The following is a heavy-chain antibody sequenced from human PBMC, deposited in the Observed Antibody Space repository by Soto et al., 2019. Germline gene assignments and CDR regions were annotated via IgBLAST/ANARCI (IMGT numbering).Heavy chain of an antibody. Sequence: SETLSLTCTVSGDSMSSYYWSWIRQPPGKGLEWIGYIYYSGSTTYTPSLRSRVTMSVDTSKNQFSLRLSSVTAADTAVYYCARAKSNYQTFDHWGQGSQVTVSS. J-gene: IGHJ4*02. CDR1: GDSMSSYY. CDR2: IYYSGST. D-gene: IGHD4-4*01. CDR3: ARAKSNYQTFDH. V-gene: IGHV4-59*01.